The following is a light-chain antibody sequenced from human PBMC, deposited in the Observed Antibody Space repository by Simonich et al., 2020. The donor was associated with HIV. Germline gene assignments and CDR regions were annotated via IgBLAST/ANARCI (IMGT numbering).Light chain of an antibody. CDR1: QSINTW. J-gene: IGKJ4*01. Sequence: DIQMTQSPSTLSASVGDRVTITCRASQSINTWLAWYQHKPGKAPKLLIYAASSLQSGVPSRFSGSGSGTDFTLSISSLQPEDFATYYCQQSYSTPPTFGGGTKVEIK. CDR2: AAS. CDR3: QQSYSTPPT. V-gene: IGKV1-39*01.